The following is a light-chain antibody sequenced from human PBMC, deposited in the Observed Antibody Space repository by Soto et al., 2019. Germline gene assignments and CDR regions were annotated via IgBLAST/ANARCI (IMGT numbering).Light chain of an antibody. V-gene: IGLV2-11*01. Sequence: QSVLTQPRSVSGSPGQSVTISCTGAGSDVGAYNLVSWCQQHPGKAPKVMIYDVTERPSGVPDRFSGSKSGNTASLTISGLQADDEADYFCYSYAGNYSFVFGTGTKLTDL. CDR1: GSDVGAYNL. CDR3: YSYAGNYSFV. J-gene: IGLJ1*01. CDR2: DVT.